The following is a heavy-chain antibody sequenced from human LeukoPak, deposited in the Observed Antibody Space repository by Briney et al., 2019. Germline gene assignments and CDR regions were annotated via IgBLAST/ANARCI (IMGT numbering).Heavy chain of an antibody. CDR2: IKEDGSEK. Sequence: GGSLRLSCAASGFTFSSYWMSWVRQAPGKGLEWVATIKEDGSEKYYVDSVKGRFTISRDNAKNSLYLQMNSLRAEDTAVYYCARDRRRYFDPYYFDYWGQGTLVTVSS. V-gene: IGHV3-7*01. D-gene: IGHD3-9*01. CDR3: ARDRRRYFDPYYFDY. J-gene: IGHJ4*02. CDR1: GFTFSSYW.